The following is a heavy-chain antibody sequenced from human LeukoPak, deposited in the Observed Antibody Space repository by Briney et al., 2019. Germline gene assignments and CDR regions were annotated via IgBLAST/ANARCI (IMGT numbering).Heavy chain of an antibody. V-gene: IGHV3-30*18. CDR3: AKSTTVTQRGYFDY. Sequence: PGRSLRLSCAASGFTFSSYGMHWVRQAPAKGLEWVAIISHDGSNKYYADSVKGRFTISRDNSKNTLYLQMNSLRAEDTAVYYCAKSTTVTQRGYFDYWGQGTLVTVSS. CDR1: GFTFSSYG. D-gene: IGHD4-17*01. J-gene: IGHJ4*02. CDR2: ISHDGSNK.